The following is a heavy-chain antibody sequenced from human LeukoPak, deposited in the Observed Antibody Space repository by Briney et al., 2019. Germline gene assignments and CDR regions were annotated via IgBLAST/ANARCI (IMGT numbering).Heavy chain of an antibody. CDR2: IRGSGGST. CDR1: GFTFSSYA. CDR3: ARGDVLLSD. J-gene: IGHJ4*02. V-gene: IGHV3-23*01. Sequence: GGSLRLSCAASGFTFSSYAMNWVRQAPGKGLEWVSVIRGSGGSTNYADSVKGRFTISRDNAKNSLYLQMNSLRAEDTAVYYCARGDVLLSDWGQGTLVTVSS. D-gene: IGHD2-2*01.